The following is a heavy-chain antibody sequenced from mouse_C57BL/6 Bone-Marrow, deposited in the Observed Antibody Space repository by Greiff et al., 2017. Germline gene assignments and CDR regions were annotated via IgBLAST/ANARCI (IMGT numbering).Heavy chain of an antibody. J-gene: IGHJ4*01. V-gene: IGHV14-2*01. CDR1: GFNIKDYY. CDR2: IDPEDGET. Sequence: VQLQQSGAELVKPGASVKLSCTASGFNIKDYYMHWVKQRTEQGLEWIGRIDPEDGETKYAPNFQGKATITADTSANTAYLQLSSLTSEDTAVYYCARRGYYSNYECAMDYWGQGTSVTVSS. CDR3: ARRGYYSNYECAMDY. D-gene: IGHD2-5*01.